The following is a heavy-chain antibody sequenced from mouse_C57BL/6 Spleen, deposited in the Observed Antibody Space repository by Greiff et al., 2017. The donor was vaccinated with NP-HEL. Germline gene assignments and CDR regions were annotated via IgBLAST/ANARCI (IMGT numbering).Heavy chain of an antibody. J-gene: IGHJ1*03. CDR1: GFTINNYY. V-gene: IGHV14-3*01. D-gene: IGHD1-1*01. CDR3: AGNTICGSSPWYFDV. CDR2: IDPANGNT. Sequence: VQLQQSVAELVRPGASVKLSCTASGFTINNYYMHWVKQRPEQGLEWIGMIDPANGNTNYAPKFQGKATITADTSSNTAFMQHSSLRSEDAATDYYAGNTICGSSPWYFDVWGTGTTVTVSA.